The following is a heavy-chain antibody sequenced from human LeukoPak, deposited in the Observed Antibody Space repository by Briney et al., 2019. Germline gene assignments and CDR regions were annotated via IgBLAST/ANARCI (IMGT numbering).Heavy chain of an antibody. CDR3: ARAVSFNTGFLDYYQYYMDV. CDR1: GFTFGDYA. V-gene: IGHV4-34*01. D-gene: IGHD3-3*01. Sequence: GSLRLSCTASGFTFGDYAISWIRQPPGKGLEWIGEINHSGSTNYNPSLKSRVTISVDTSKNQFSLKLSSVTAADTAVYYCARAVSFNTGFLDYYQYYMDVWGKGTTVTASS. J-gene: IGHJ6*03. CDR2: INHSGST.